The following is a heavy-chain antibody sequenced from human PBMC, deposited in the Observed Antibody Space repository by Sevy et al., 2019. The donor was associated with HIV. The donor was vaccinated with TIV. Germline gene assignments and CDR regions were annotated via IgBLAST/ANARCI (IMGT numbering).Heavy chain of an antibody. J-gene: IGHJ3*01. Sequence: GESLKISCKGSGYIFTKYWIGWVRQMPGKGLQWMGLIYPADSDIRYSPSFQGQVTISFDKSISTAYLQWSSLEASDRAMYYCAGPGDYTDSSGYYYLPDAFDLWGQGTMVTVSS. CDR1: GYIFTKYW. CDR2: IYPADSDI. V-gene: IGHV5-51*01. CDR3: AGPGDYTDSSGYYYLPDAFDL. D-gene: IGHD3-22*01.